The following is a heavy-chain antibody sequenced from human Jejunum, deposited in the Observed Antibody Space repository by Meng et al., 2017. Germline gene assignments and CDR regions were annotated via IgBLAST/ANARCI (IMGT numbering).Heavy chain of an antibody. D-gene: IGHD2-15*01. J-gene: IGHJ3*02. V-gene: IGHV3-7*01. CDR2: INQDESEK. CDR3: ARDPGYGSFDI. CDR1: GFSFSSYW. Sequence: GESLKISCVASGFSFSSYWMSWVRQSPGKGLELVANINQDESEKSYVDSVKGRFTISRDNAKNSFYLQMNTLRAEDTALYYCARDPGYGSFDIWGQGKMVT.